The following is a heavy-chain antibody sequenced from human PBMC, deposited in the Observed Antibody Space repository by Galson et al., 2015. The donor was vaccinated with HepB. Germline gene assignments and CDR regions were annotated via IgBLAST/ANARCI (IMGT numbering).Heavy chain of an antibody. J-gene: IGHJ4*02. CDR1: GFTFSSYW. CDR3: ARDGVGATAYDY. V-gene: IGHV3-7*01. D-gene: IGHD1-26*01. Sequence: SLRLSCAASGFTFSSYWMSWVRQAPGKGLEWVANIQQDGTEKYYVDSVKGRFTISRDNAKNSLYLQMYSLRAEDTAVYYCARDGVGATAYDYWGQGTLVTVSS. CDR2: IQQDGTEK.